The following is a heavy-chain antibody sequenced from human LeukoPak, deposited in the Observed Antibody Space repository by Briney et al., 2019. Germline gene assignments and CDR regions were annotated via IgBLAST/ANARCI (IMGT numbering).Heavy chain of an antibody. D-gene: IGHD2-21*02. Sequence: PSETLSLTCTVSGGSISSYYWSWIRQPPGKGQEWIGYIYYSGSSNYDPSLKSRVTISVDTSKNQFSLKLSSVTAADTAVYYCARAYCGGDCYSDYGIDVWGQGTTVTVSS. J-gene: IGHJ6*02. CDR1: GGSISSYY. CDR3: ARAYCGGDCYSDYGIDV. CDR2: IYYSGSS. V-gene: IGHV4-59*01.